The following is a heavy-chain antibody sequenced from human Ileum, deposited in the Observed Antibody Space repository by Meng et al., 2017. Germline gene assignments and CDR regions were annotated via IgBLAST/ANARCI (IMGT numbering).Heavy chain of an antibody. J-gene: IGHJ5*02. CDR1: GFTFSDYE. CDR2: ISGSGTPI. V-gene: IGHV3-48*03. Sequence: GGSLRLSCAASGFTFSDYEMNWIRQAPGKGLEWVSYISGSGTPIYYADSVRGRFTISRDNAQNSVHLQMSGLRAEDTALYYCVRKKPGTVYFDPWGQGTRVTGYS. CDR3: VRKKPGTVYFDP. D-gene: IGHD5/OR15-5a*01.